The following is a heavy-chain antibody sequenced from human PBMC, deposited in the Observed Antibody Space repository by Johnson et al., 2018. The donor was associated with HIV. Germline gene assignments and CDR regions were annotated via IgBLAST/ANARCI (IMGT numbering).Heavy chain of an antibody. J-gene: IGHJ3*02. CDR1: GFTFSTNW. V-gene: IGHV3-74*02. Sequence: MLLVESGGNVVRPGGSLRLSCVGSGFTFSTNWMHWVRQAPGKGLVWVSRINSDGSSTSYADSVKGRFTISRDNAKNSLYLQMNSLRAEDTAVYYCASTIFGVAWHAFDIWGQGTMVIVSS. CDR3: ASTIFGVAWHAFDI. CDR2: INSDGSST. D-gene: IGHD3-3*01.